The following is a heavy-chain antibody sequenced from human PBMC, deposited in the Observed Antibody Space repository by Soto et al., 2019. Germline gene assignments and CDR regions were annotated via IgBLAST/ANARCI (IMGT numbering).Heavy chain of an antibody. V-gene: IGHV4-30-4*01. D-gene: IGHD1-26*01. CDR3: AISRHSGSYFFDY. CDR2: IHHTGSP. J-gene: IGHJ4*02. Sequence: PSETLSLTCTVSGGSISSGDYYWSWIRQPPGKGLEWIAYIHHTGSPYYNLSLKSRLTISIDTSKNQFSLRLSSVTAADTAVYYCAISRHSGSYFFDYWGQGILVTVSS. CDR1: GGSISSGDYY.